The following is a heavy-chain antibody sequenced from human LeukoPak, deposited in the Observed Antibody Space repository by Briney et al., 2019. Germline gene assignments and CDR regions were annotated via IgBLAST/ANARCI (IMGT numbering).Heavy chain of an antibody. V-gene: IGHV4-39*07. J-gene: IGHJ4*02. CDR3: ARGDPTGPIDY. Sequence: SSETLSLTCTVSGGSISNTSYYWGWIRQPPGKGLEWIGEINHSGSTNYNPSLKSRVTISVDTSKNQFSLKLSSVTAADTAVYYCARGDPTGPIDYWGQGTLVTVSS. CDR2: INHSGST. CDR1: GGSISNTSYY. D-gene: IGHD1-7*01.